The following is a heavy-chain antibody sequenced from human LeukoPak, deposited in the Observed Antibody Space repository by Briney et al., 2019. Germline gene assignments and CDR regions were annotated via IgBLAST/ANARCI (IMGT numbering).Heavy chain of an antibody. D-gene: IGHD4/OR15-4a*01. Sequence: GGSLRPSCTVSGLSVTDNSISWVRPAPGGGLGWVSFIYSGTAHSSDSVKGRFTISRDNSKNTLYLQMNSLRADDNAVYYCARRAGAYSHPYDYWGQGTLVTVSS. V-gene: IGHV3-53*01. CDR1: GLSVTDNS. CDR3: ARRAGAYSHPYDY. J-gene: IGHJ4*02. CDR2: IYSGTA.